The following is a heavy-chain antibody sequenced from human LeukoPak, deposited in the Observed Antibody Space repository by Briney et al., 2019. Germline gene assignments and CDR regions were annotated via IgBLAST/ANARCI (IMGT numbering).Heavy chain of an antibody. Sequence: PSETLSLTCTVSKDSIKDYYWNWIRQPPGKGLKWIGFISNSGSTNYNPSLKSRVTISIDTSKRQFSLKLSSVTAAATAVYYCAKCEVGRSWAQAIDIWGQGTMVTVSS. D-gene: IGHD6-13*01. CDR2: ISNSGST. CDR3: AKCEVGRSWAQAIDI. V-gene: IGHV4-59*01. CDR1: KDSIKDYY. J-gene: IGHJ3*02.